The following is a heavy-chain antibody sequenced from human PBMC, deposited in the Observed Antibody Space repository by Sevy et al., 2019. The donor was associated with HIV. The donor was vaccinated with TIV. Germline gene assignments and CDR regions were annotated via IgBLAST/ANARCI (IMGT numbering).Heavy chain of an antibody. CDR1: GFIFSSYE. V-gene: IGHV3-48*03. D-gene: IGHD1-1*01. J-gene: IGHJ4*02. CDR3: ARVPY. Sequence: GGSLRLSCAASGFIFSSYEMNWVRQAPGKGLEWVSYISSSGRTKNYADSVKGRFTISRDNAKNSLYLQINSLRVEDTAVYYCARVPYWGQGTLVTVSS. CDR2: ISSSGRTK.